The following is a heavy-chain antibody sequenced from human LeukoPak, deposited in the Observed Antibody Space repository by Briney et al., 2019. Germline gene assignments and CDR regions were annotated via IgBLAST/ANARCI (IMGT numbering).Heavy chain of an antibody. Sequence: GGSLRLSCAASGFTFSSYWMSWVRQAPGKGLEWVSNIKQDGSEKYYVDSVKGRFTISRDNAKYSLYLQMNGLRAEDTAVYYCARDRQTYYYGSGYYGMDVWGKGTTVTVSS. CDR2: IKQDGSEK. D-gene: IGHD3-10*01. V-gene: IGHV3-7*03. CDR1: GFTFSSYW. J-gene: IGHJ6*04. CDR3: ARDRQTYYYGSGYYGMDV.